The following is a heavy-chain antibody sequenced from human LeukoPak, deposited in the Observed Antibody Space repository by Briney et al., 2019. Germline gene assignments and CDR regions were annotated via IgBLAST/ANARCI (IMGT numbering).Heavy chain of an antibody. V-gene: IGHV3-30*18. CDR1: GFTFSSYG. J-gene: IGHJ4*02. CDR3: AKDLSYYDSSGYPYFDY. CDR2: ISYDGSNK. D-gene: IGHD3-22*01. Sequence: PGRSLRLSCAASGFTFSSYGMHWVRQAPGKGLEWVAVISYDGSNKYYADSVKGRFTISRDNSKNTPYLQMNSLRAEDTAVYYCAKDLSYYDSSGYPYFDYWGQGTLVTVSS.